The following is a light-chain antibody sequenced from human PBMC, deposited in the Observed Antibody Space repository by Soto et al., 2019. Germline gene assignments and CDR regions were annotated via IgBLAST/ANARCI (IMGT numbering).Light chain of an antibody. Sequence: QSALTQPASVSGSPGQSITISCTGTSSDVGGYNYVSWYQQHPGKAPKLMIYDVSTRPSGVSNRFSGSKSGNTASLTISGLQAEDEADYYCSSFTSSSTRVFGGGTMLTVL. CDR3: SSFTSSSTRV. J-gene: IGLJ2*01. CDR2: DVS. V-gene: IGLV2-14*01. CDR1: SSDVGGYNY.